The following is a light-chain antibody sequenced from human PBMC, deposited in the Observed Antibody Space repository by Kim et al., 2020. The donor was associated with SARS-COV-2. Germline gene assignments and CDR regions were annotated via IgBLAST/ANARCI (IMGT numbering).Light chain of an antibody. CDR3: QQYGASPWT. CDR2: AAS. CDR1: HSVNNNF. V-gene: IGKV3-20*01. Sequence: IVLTQFPGTLSVSPGERATLSCRASHSVNNNFLAWYQQKPGQAPRLLIHAASKRATGISDRFSGNGSRTDFSLSISRLEPEDFAVYHCQQYGASPWTFGKGTKV. J-gene: IGKJ1*01.